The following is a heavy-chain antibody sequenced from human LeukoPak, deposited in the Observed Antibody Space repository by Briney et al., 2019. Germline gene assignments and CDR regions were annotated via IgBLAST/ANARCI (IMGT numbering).Heavy chain of an antibody. CDR3: TGSYDYDILTGYYGVDY. V-gene: IGHV3-15*01. Sequence: PGGSLRLSCAASGFTFSNAWMSWVRQAPGKGLEWVGRIKSKTDGGTTDYAAPVKGRFTISRDDSKNTLYLQMNSPKTEDTAVYYCTGSYDYDILTGYYGVDYWGQGTLVTVSS. CDR2: IKSKTDGGTT. CDR1: GFTFSNAW. D-gene: IGHD3-9*01. J-gene: IGHJ4*02.